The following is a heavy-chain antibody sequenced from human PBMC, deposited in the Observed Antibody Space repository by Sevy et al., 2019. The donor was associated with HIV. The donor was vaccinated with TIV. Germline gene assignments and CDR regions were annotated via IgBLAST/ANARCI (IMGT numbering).Heavy chain of an antibody. V-gene: IGHV3-30*18. CDR2: ISYEGSKK. CDR1: GFTFSSFG. D-gene: IGHD2-8*01. J-gene: IGHJ3*02. Sequence: GGSLRLSCEASGFTFSSFGMHWVRQAPGKGLEWVTVISYEGSKKYYIDSVKGRFTISRDNSKSTLYLEMNSLRPEHKAVYYCAKDRGGRRAFDTNTYRGFDIWGQGTMVTVSS. CDR3: AKDRGGRRAFDTNTYRGFDI.